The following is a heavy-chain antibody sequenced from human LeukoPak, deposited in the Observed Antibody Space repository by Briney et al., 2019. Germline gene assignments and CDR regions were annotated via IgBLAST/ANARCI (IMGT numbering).Heavy chain of an antibody. D-gene: IGHD6-13*01. CDR2: ISTDGSST. Sequence: SGGSLRLSCAASGFTLSNYWTHWVRQAPGKGLVWVSRISTDGSSTNYADSVRGRFTISRDNAKNTLYAQMNSLRAEDTAVYYCARYFSIAASPYPDYWGQGTLVTVSS. CDR3: ARYFSIAASPYPDY. V-gene: IGHV3-74*01. CDR1: GFTLSNYW. J-gene: IGHJ4*02.